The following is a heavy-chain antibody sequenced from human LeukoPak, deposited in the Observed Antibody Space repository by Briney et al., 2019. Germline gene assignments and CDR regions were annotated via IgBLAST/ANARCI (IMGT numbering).Heavy chain of an antibody. CDR3: ATVGLGESKERFDY. J-gene: IGHJ4*02. Sequence: ASVKVSCKVSGYTLTELSMHWVRQAPGKGLEWMGGFDPEDGETIYAQKFQGRVTMTEDTSTDTAYTELSSLRSEDTAVYYCATVGLGESKERFDYWGQGTLVTVSS. V-gene: IGHV1-24*01. CDR2: FDPEDGET. CDR1: GYTLTELS. D-gene: IGHD3-16*01.